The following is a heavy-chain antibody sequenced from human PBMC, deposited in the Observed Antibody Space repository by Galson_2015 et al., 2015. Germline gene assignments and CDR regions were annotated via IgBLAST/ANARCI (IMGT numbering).Heavy chain of an antibody. CDR2: ISSSGSTI. CDR1: GFTFSDYY. D-gene: IGHD3-3*01. CDR3: ARGDSEVWSGPARYYMDV. V-gene: IGHV3-11*01. J-gene: IGHJ6*03. Sequence: SLRLSCAAPGFTFSDYYMSWLRQAPGKGLECISYISSSGSTIYYADSVKGRFPISRDNAKNSLYLQMNSLRAEDTAVYYCARGDSEVWSGPARYYMDVWGTGTTVTVSS.